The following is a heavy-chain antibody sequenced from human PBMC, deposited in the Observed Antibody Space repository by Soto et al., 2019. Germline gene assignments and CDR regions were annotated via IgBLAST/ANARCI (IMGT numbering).Heavy chain of an antibody. D-gene: IGHD3-16*01. CDR1: GFSLSTSGVG. Sequence: QITLKESGPPLVKPTQTLTLTCTFSGFSLSTSGVGVGWIRQPPGKALEWLALIYWDDDKRYSPSLKSRLTITKDTSKNQVALTMTNMDPVDTATYYCVHKGGGDRILDYWGQGTLVTVSS. CDR3: VHKGGGDRILDY. J-gene: IGHJ4*02. CDR2: IYWDDDK. V-gene: IGHV2-5*02.